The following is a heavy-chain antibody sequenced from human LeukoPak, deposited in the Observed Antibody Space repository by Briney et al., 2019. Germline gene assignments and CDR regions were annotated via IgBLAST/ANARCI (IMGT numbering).Heavy chain of an antibody. Sequence: AAVKVSFKISGYTLTDVSMHGVRQAPGKGLEGMGGFDPEGGETVYAQKFQGRVTMTEDPSADTAYMELRSLSSEDTAVYYCGIGRKFDWLLCHHWGQGTLVTVSS. V-gene: IGHV1-24*01. D-gene: IGHD3-9*01. CDR2: FDPEGGET. CDR1: GYTLTDVS. CDR3: GIGRKFDWLLCHH. J-gene: IGHJ5*02.